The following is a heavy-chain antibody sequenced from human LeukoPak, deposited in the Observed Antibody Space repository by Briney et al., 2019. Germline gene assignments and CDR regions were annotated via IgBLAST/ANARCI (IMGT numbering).Heavy chain of an antibody. V-gene: IGHV3-74*01. D-gene: IGHD2-2*01. Sequence: GGSLRLSCAASGFTFDDYGMSWVRQAPGEGLEWVSRIDTDGSRTNYVDSVKGRFTISRDNAKNTMYLQMNSLRAEDTAVYYCARRSEGDCSRTTCPYDYWGQGTLVTVSS. J-gene: IGHJ4*02. CDR2: IDTDGSRT. CDR3: ARRSEGDCSRTTCPYDY. CDR1: GFTFDDYG.